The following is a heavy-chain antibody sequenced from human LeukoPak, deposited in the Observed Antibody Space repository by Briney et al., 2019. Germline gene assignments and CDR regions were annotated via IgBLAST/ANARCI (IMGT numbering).Heavy chain of an antibody. D-gene: IGHD1-26*01. CDR1: GGSFSGYY. V-gene: IGHV4-59*08. CDR3: ARGARGVGATTI. J-gene: IGHJ3*02. CDR2: VYYTGTT. Sequence: PSETLSLTCAVYGGSFSGYYWSWIRQPPGKGLEWIGYVYYTGTTNYNPSLKSRVTISVDTSKNQFSLKLSSVTAADTAVYYCARGARGVGATTIWGQGTMVTVSS.